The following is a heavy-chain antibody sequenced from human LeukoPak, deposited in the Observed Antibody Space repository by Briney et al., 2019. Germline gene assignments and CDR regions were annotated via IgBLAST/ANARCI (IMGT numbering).Heavy chain of an antibody. D-gene: IGHD6-19*01. J-gene: IGHJ4*02. V-gene: IGHV4-59*08. CDR2: VYYSEST. CDR1: GASISSYC. Sequence: SETLSLTCTVSGASISSYCWSWIRQPPGKGLEWIGYVYYSESTNYNPSLKSRVTISIDTSKNQFSLKLSSVTAADTAVYYCARRRYSSGQIDCWGQGTLVTVSS. CDR3: ARRRYSSGQIDC.